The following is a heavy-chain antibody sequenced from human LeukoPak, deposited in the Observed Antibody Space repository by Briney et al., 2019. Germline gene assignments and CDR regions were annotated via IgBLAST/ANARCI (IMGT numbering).Heavy chain of an antibody. Sequence: GRSLRLSCAASGFSFSTYAMQWVHQAPGKGLDWVAVISNDGSKTRYADSVKGRFTISRDNSRNTLYLEMNSLTTEDTAVYYCAKDDGPYSTTWFSVGLIDYWGQGTLVTVSS. CDR1: GFSFSTYA. D-gene: IGHD6-13*01. CDR2: ISNDGSKT. CDR3: AKDDGPYSTTWFSVGLIDY. V-gene: IGHV3-30*18. J-gene: IGHJ4*02.